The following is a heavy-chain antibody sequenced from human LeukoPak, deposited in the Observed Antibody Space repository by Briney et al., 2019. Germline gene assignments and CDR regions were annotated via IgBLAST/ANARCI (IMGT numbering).Heavy chain of an antibody. Sequence: GASVTVSCNASGGTFSSYAISWGRQRPGQGLEWKGGSVTIFGAANYAQKLQGTVTITTEESTSTAYMELSSLRSEETAVYYCARDKAEYGSGSYYPDYYYYYMDVWGKGTTVTVSS. CDR1: GGTFSSYA. D-gene: IGHD3-10*01. V-gene: IGHV1-69*05. J-gene: IGHJ6*03. CDR3: ARDKAEYGSGSYYPDYYYYYMDV. CDR2: SVTIFGAA.